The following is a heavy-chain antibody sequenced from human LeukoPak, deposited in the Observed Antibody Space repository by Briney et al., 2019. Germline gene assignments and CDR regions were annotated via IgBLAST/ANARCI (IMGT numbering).Heavy chain of an antibody. Sequence: ASVKVSCTVSGYTLTELSMHWVRQAPGKGLEWMGGFDPEDGETIYAQKFQGRVTMTEDTSTDTAYMELSSLRSEDTAVYYCATGPFYDFWSGYSDYWGQGTLVTVSS. CDR3: ATGPFYDFWSGYSDY. J-gene: IGHJ4*02. V-gene: IGHV1-24*01. CDR1: GYTLTELS. D-gene: IGHD3-3*01. CDR2: FDPEDGET.